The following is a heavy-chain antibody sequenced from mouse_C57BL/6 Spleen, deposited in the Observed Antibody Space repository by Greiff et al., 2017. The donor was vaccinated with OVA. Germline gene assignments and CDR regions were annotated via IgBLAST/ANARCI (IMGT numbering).Heavy chain of an antibody. D-gene: IGHD1-1*01. CDR1: GFTFSSYA. CDR3: ARDITTVVARYWYFDV. Sequence: EVHLVESGGGLVKPGGSLKLSCAASGFTFSSYAMSWVRQTPEKRLEWVATISDGGSYTYYPDNVKGRFTISRDNAKNNLYLQMSHLKSEDTAMYYCARDITTVVARYWYFDVWGTGTTVTVSS. CDR2: ISDGGSYT. V-gene: IGHV5-4*01. J-gene: IGHJ1*03.